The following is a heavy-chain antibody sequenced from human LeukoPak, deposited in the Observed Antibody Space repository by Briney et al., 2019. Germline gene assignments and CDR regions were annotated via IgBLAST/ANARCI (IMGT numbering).Heavy chain of an antibody. CDR2: ISSSGSTI. J-gene: IGHJ4*02. V-gene: IGHV3-48*03. CDR1: GFTFSNYE. CDR3: AGGIVDFDY. D-gene: IGHD3-16*02. Sequence: GGSLRLSCAASGFTFSNYEMNWVRQAPGKGLEWVSYISSSGSTIYYADPVKGRFTISRDNAQKSLYLKMNSLRAEDTAVYYCAGGIVDFDYWGQGTLVTVSS.